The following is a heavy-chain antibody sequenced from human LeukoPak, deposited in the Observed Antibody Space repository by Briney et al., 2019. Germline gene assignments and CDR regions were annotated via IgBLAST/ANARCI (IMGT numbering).Heavy chain of an antibody. CDR1: GFTFSSYG. J-gene: IGHJ4*02. D-gene: IGHD3-22*01. V-gene: IGHV3-33*01. CDR2: IWYDGSNK. Sequence: GGSLRLSCAASGFTFSSYGMPWVRQAPGKGLEWVAVIWYDGSNKYYPDSVKGRFTISRDNSKNTLYLQMNSLRAEDTAVYYCAREEEDSSGYASHFDYWGQGALVTVSS. CDR3: AREEEDSSGYASHFDY.